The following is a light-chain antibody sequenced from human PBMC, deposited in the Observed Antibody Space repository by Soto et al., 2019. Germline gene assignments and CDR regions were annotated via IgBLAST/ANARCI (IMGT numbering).Light chain of an antibody. CDR2: EAS. Sequence: EIVLTQSPATLSLSPGERATLSCRASQSVSNYVAWYQQKPGQAPRLIIYEASNRATGIPARFSGSGSGADVTLTSSSREPEDFAVYYCQQRSNWPITFGQGTRLEIK. CDR1: QSVSNY. J-gene: IGKJ5*01. CDR3: QQRSNWPIT. V-gene: IGKV3-11*01.